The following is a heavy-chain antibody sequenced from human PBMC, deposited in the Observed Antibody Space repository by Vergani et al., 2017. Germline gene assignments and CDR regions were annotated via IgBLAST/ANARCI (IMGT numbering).Heavy chain of an antibody. J-gene: IGHJ2*01. D-gene: IGHD2-21*01. CDR2: IYTSGST. CDR3: ARRPVIRSGYWYFDL. CDR1: GGSISSYY. Sequence: QVQLQESGPGLVKPSETLSLTCTVSGGSISSYYWSWIRQPPGKGLEWIGYIYTSGSTNYNPSLKSRVTISVDTSKNQFSLKLSSVTAADTAVYYCARRPVIRSGYWYFDLWGRGTLVTVSS. V-gene: IGHV4-4*09.